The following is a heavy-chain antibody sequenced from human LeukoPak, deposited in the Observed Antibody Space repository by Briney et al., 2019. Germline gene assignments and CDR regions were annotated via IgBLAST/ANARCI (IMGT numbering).Heavy chain of an antibody. CDR1: GYTFTGYY. D-gene: IGHD3-3*01. CDR3: ARDRQGVYDDTAAFDY. CDR2: IIPSFTTP. Sequence: SVTVSCKASGYTFTGYYMHWVRQAPGQGLEWMGGIIPSFTTPNYAQKFQGRVTITADESTGTTYMELSSLMSEDTAVYYCARDRQGVYDDTAAFDYWGQGTLVTVSS. V-gene: IGHV1-69*13. J-gene: IGHJ4*02.